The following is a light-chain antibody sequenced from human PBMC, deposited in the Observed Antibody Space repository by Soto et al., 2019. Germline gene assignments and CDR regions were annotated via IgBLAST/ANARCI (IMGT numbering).Light chain of an antibody. CDR1: QSVSSY. CDR3: QQRTNWPIT. CDR2: DAS. Sequence: EILLTQSPTTLSLSPGESATLSLWASQSVSSYVAWYQQKPGQAPRLLIYDASKRATGIPARFSGSGSGTDFTLTSSSLEPEDFAVYYCQQRTNWPITFGQGTRLEIK. V-gene: IGKV3-11*01. J-gene: IGKJ5*01.